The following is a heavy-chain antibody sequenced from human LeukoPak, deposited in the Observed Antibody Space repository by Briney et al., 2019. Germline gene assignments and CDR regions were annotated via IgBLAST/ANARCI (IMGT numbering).Heavy chain of an antibody. Sequence: GGSLRLSCAASGFTFSTYVMNWVRQAPGKGLEWVSGISGDGDSTYYADSVKGRFTISRDNSKNTLYLQMNSLRAEDTAVYYCARDSSPYYDILTGSDYWGQGTLVTVSS. CDR1: GFTFSTYV. CDR3: ARDSSPYYDILTGSDY. CDR2: ISGDGDST. D-gene: IGHD3-9*01. J-gene: IGHJ4*02. V-gene: IGHV3-23*01.